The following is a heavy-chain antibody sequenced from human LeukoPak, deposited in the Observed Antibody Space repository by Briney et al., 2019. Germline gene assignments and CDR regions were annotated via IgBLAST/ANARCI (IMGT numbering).Heavy chain of an antibody. V-gene: IGHV3-11*01. Sequence: GGSLRLSCAASGFTFSDYFMTWIRQAPGKGLEWVSYISSSDGTIYYADSVKGRFTISRDNAKNSLYLQMNSLRAEDSAVYYCARHLFRQWLIFDYWGRGTLVTVSS. D-gene: IGHD6-19*01. CDR3: ARHLFRQWLIFDY. CDR1: GFTFSDYF. J-gene: IGHJ4*02. CDR2: ISSSDGTI.